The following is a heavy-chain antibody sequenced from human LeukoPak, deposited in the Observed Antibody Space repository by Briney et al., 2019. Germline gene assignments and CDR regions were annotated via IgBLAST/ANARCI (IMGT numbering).Heavy chain of an antibody. J-gene: IGHJ4*02. CDR1: GFTFSDYY. CDR3: ARDGSPGEYYFDY. V-gene: IGHV3-11*01. D-gene: IGHD1-26*01. Sequence: GGSLRLSCAASGFTFSDYYMSWIRQAPGKGLEWVSYISSSGSTIYYADSVKGLFTISRDNAKNSLYLQMNSLRAEDTAVYYCARDGSPGEYYFDYWGQGTLVTVSS. CDR2: ISSSGSTI.